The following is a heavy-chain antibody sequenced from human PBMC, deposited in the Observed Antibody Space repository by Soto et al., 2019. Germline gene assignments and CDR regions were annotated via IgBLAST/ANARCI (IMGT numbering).Heavy chain of an antibody. CDR2: IDPSDSYT. CDR3: ARDNSIRSSTRPQPPYYGMDV. V-gene: IGHV5-10-1*01. Sequence: PGESLKISCKGSGYSFTSYWISWVRQMPGKGLEWMGRIDPSDSYTNYSPSFQGHVTISADKSISTAYLQWSSLKASDTAMYYCARDNSIRSSTRPQPPYYGMDVWGQGTTVTVSS. CDR1: GYSFTSYW. J-gene: IGHJ6*02. D-gene: IGHD2-2*01.